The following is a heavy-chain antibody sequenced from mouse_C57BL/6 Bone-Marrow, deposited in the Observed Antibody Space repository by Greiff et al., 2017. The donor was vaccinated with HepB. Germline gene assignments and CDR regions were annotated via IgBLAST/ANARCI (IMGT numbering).Heavy chain of an antibody. CDR2: IDPENGDT. Sequence: EVQLQQSGAELVRPGASVKLSCTASGFNIKDDYMHWVKQRPEQGLEWIGWIDPENGDTEYASKFQGKATITADSSSNTAYLQLSSLTSEDPAVYYCTTGGDYDWFAYWGQGTLVTVSA. J-gene: IGHJ3*01. D-gene: IGHD2-4*01. CDR3: TTGGDYDWFAY. CDR1: GFNIKDDY. V-gene: IGHV14-4*01.